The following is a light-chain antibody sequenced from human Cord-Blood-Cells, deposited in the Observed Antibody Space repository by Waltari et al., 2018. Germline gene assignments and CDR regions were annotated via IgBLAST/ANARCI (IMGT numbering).Light chain of an antibody. Sequence: AIRLTQSPSSFSASTGDSVTITCRASQGIRRYLAWYQQKPGKAPKLLIYAASTLQSGVPSRFSGSGSGTDFTLTISCLQSEDFATYYCQQYYSYPFTFGPGTKVDIK. CDR2: AAS. CDR1: QGIRRY. J-gene: IGKJ3*01. CDR3: QQYYSYPFT. V-gene: IGKV1-8*01.